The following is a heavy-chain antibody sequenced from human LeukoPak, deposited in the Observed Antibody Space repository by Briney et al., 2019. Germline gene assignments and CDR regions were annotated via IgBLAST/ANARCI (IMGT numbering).Heavy chain of an antibody. CDR1: GGSISSGGYS. J-gene: IGHJ6*02. CDR2: IYYSGST. V-gene: IGHV4-61*08. D-gene: IGHD5-18*01. CDR3: ARGTAMDYYYYYGMDV. Sequence: PSETLSLTCAVSGGSISSGGYSWSWIRQPPGKGLEWIGYIYYSGSTNYNPSLKSRVTISVDTSKNQFSLKLSSVTAADTAVYYCARGTAMDYYYYYGMDVWGQGTTVTVSS.